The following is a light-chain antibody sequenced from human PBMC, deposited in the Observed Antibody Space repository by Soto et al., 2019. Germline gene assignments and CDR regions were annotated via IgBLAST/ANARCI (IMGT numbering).Light chain of an antibody. CDR3: SSFTGSDYP. CDR2: EVS. V-gene: IGLV2-8*01. CDR1: SSDIGAYNY. J-gene: IGLJ2*01. Sequence: QSALTQPPSASGSPGQSVTISCTGTSSDIGAYNYVSWYQQYPGKAPKLIIYEVSQRPSGVPDRFSGSKSGNTASLTVSGLQLEDEADYYCSSFTGSDYPFGGGTKLTVL.